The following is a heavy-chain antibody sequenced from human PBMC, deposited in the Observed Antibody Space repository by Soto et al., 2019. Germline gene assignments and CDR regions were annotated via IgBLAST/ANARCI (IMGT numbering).Heavy chain of an antibody. CDR2: MNATSGDT. CDR3: ARGNPFNYSGFDV. J-gene: IGHJ6*02. CDR1: GCTLSDYD. V-gene: IGHV1-8*01. Sequence: AVHVSCLXSGCTLSDYDIDELGPAAGREPDGVGWMNATSGDTVFPQRFQAKFNMTWDTSLSPAYLEVGSLTSDDTASYYCARGNPFNYSGFDVWGQGTAVTVSS.